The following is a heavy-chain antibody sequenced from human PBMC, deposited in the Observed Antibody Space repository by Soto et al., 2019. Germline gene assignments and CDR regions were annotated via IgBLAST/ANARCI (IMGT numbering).Heavy chain of an antibody. V-gene: IGHV3-11*06. CDR3: ARHHRHSSSSNFDY. J-gene: IGHJ4*02. D-gene: IGHD6-6*01. Sequence: PGGSLRLSCAASGFTFSNYVMSWVRQAPGKGLEWVSYISSSSIYTSYADSVKGRFTVSRDNAKNSLYLQMNSLRAEDTAVYYCARHHRHSSSSNFDYWGQGTLVTVSS. CDR1: GFTFSNYV. CDR2: ISSSSIYT.